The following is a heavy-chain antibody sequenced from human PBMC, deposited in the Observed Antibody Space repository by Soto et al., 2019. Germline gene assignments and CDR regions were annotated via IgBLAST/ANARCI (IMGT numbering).Heavy chain of an antibody. D-gene: IGHD2-2*01. CDR3: ARVPDR. CDR2: IYHSGST. Sequence: ASETLSLTCAVSGGSISSGGYSWSWIRQPPGKGLEWIGYIYHSGSTYYNPSLKSRVTISVDRSKNQFSLKLSSVTAADTAVYYCARVPDRWGQATLVTVSS. J-gene: IGHJ5*02. V-gene: IGHV4-30-2*01. CDR1: GGSISSGGYS.